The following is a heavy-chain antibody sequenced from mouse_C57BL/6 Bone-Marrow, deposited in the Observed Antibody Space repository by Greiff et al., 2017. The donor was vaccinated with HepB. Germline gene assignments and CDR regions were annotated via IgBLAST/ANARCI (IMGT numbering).Heavy chain of an antibody. V-gene: IGHV3-6*01. CDR2: ISYDGSN. CDR1: GYSITSGYY. J-gene: IGHJ2*01. CDR3: ARDDYVFDY. Sequence: VQLKESGPGLVKPSQSLSLTCSVTGYSITSGYYWNWIRQFPGNKLEWMGYISYDGSNNYNPSLKIRISITRDTAKNTFFLKLNSVTTEDTATYYCARDDYVFDYWGQGTTLTVSS. D-gene: IGHD2-4*01.